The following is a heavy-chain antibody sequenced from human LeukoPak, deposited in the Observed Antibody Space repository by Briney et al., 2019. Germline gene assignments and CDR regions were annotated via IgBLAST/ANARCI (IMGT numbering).Heavy chain of an antibody. V-gene: IGHV1-18*04. CDR3: ARMGEYIVVVVAATPFDY. J-gene: IGHJ4*02. CDR1: GYTFTSYG. CDR2: ISAYNGNT. D-gene: IGHD2-15*01. Sequence: ASVKVSCKASGYTFTSYGISWVRQAPGQGLEWMGWISAYNGNTNYAQKLQGRVTMTTDTSTSTAYMELRSLRSDDTAVYYCARMGEYIVVVVAATPFDYWGQGTPVTVSS.